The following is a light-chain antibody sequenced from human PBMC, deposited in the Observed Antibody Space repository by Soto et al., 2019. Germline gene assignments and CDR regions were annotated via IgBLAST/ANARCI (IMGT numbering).Light chain of an antibody. Sequence: QSALTQPASVSVPPGQSITMSCTGTSSDVGAYNYVSWYQHHPGKAPRLVIYDVTNRPSGISDRFSGSKSGNTASLTISGLLAEDEADYYCASYTTISTYVFGTGTKVTVL. CDR1: SSDVGAYNY. J-gene: IGLJ1*01. CDR3: ASYTTISTYV. V-gene: IGLV2-14*01. CDR2: DVT.